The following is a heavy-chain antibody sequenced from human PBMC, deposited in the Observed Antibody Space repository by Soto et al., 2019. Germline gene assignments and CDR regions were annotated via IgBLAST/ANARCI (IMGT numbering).Heavy chain of an antibody. V-gene: IGHV3-30-3*01. CDR1: GFTFSSYA. D-gene: IGHD3-3*01. CDR3: ARGYYDFWSGYNDYGMDV. J-gene: IGHJ6*02. CDR2: ISYDGSNK. Sequence: ESGGGVVQPGRSLRLSCAASGFTFSSYAMHWVRQAPGKGLEWVAVISYDGSNKYYADSVKGRFTISRDNSKNTLYLQMNSLRAEDTAVYYCARGYYDFWSGYNDYGMDVWGQGTTVTVSS.